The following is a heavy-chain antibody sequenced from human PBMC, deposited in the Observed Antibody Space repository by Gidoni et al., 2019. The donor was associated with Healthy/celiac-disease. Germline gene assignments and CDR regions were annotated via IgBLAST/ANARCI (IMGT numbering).Heavy chain of an antibody. CDR3: ARVGGYCSSTSCHNWFDP. V-gene: IGHV4-34*01. J-gene: IGHJ5*02. CDR2: INHSGST. CDR1: GGSFSGYY. Sequence: QVQLQQWGAGLLKPSETLSLTCAVYGGSFSGYYWSWIRQPPGKGLEWIGEINHSGSTNYNPSLKSRVTISVDTSKSQFSLKLSSVTAADTAVYYCARVGGYCSSTSCHNWFDPWGQGTLVTVSS. D-gene: IGHD2-2*01.